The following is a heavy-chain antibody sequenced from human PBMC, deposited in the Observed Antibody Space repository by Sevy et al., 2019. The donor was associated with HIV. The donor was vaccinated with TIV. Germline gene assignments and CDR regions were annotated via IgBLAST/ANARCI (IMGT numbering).Heavy chain of an antibody. CDR3: GTPGESCYVFDY. CDR2: IYSGGRT. V-gene: IGHV3-53*01. Sequence: GGSLRLSCAASGFTVSSNYMSWVRQAPGKGLEWVSVIYSGGRTYYADSVKGRFTNSRDNTKNTLYLQMNSLRAEDTAVYYGGTPGESCYVFDYWGQGTLVTVSS. CDR1: GFTVSSNY. J-gene: IGHJ4*02. D-gene: IGHD5-12*01.